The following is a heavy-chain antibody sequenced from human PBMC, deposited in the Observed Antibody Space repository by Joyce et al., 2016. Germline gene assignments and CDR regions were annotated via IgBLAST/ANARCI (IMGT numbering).Heavy chain of an antibody. Sequence: QLQLQESGPGLVKPSETLSLTCSVSGASIGSGTYYWGWIRQPPGKGLEWIGSIYYRRTTYYNPALKSRVTISVDTSKNQFSLRLGSVTVADTAVYYCARHVILVGFDFWGQGTLVTVSS. CDR1: GASIGSGTYY. D-gene: IGHD2-21*01. CDR3: ARHVILVGFDF. J-gene: IGHJ4*02. V-gene: IGHV4-39*01. CDR2: IYYRRTT.